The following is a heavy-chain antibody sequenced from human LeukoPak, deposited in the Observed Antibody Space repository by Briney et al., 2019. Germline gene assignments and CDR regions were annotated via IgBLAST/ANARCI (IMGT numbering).Heavy chain of an antibody. CDR3: ARDMPHCSSTSCHEYFQH. CDR2: IYYSGST. D-gene: IGHD2-2*01. V-gene: IGHV4-30-4*08. Sequence: SETLSLTCTVSGGSISSGDYYWSWIRQPPGKGLEWIGYIYYSGSTYYNPSLKSRVTISVDTSKNQFSLKLSSVTAADTAVYYCARDMPHCSSTSCHEYFQHWGQGTLVTVSS. J-gene: IGHJ1*01. CDR1: GGSISSGDYY.